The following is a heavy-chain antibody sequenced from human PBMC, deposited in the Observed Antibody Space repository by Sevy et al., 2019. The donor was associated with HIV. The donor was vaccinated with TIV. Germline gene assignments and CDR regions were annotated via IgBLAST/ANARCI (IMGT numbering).Heavy chain of an antibody. D-gene: IGHD2-21*01. CDR1: GFTFSAYS. Sequence: GGSLRLSCAASGFTFSAYSMNWVRQAPGKGLEWVSYISSRSGTIYYADSVKGQFTISRDNAKSSLYLQMNGLRAEDTAVYYCARAGGDCYSKNECWFVSWAQGTLVTVSS. CDR2: ISSRSGTI. V-gene: IGHV3-48*01. CDR3: ARAGGDCYSKNECWFVS. J-gene: IGHJ5*01.